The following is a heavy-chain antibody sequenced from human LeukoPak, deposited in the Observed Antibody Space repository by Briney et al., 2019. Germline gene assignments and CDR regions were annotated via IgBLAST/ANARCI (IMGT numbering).Heavy chain of an antibody. CDR1: GFTFSSYA. D-gene: IGHD5-24*01. Sequence: GGSLRLSCAASGFTFSSYAMHWVRQAPGKGLEYVSAISSNGGSTYHANSVKGRFTISRDNSKNTLSLQMNSLRAEDTSVYYCARGQRRHIDMAPSFDYWGQGTLVTVSS. CDR2: ISSNGGST. V-gene: IGHV3-64*01. CDR3: ARGQRRHIDMAPSFDY. J-gene: IGHJ4*02.